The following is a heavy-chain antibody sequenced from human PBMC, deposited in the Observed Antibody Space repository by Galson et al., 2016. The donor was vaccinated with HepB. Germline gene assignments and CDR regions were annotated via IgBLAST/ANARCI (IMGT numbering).Heavy chain of an antibody. CDR3: AKVSSRKGGPARNNFDS. CDR2: ISWSGDIL. J-gene: IGHJ4*02. D-gene: IGHD6-6*01. Sequence: SLRLSCAASGFSFDDYAIHWVRQAPGKGLEWVSGISWSGDILGYADSVKGRFTISRDNAKNSLYLLMNSLRPEDTALYYCAKVSSRKGGPARNNFDSWGPGNLVTVSS. CDR1: GFSFDDYA. V-gene: IGHV3-9*01.